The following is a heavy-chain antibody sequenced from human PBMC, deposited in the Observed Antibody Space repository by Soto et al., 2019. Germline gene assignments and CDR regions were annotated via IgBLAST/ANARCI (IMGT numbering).Heavy chain of an antibody. CDR3: ARSKDFGGNDD. Sequence: QLQLQESGPGLVKPSETLSLTCTVSGGSVSSSSFYWGWIRQPPGKGLEWIGTIYYTGTTYYNPSLKSRVTISVDTSKDQFSLRLSSVTAADTAVYSCARSKDFGGNDDWGQGTLVTVSS. CDR1: GGSVSSSSFY. J-gene: IGHJ4*02. D-gene: IGHD4-17*01. V-gene: IGHV4-39*01. CDR2: IYYTGTT.